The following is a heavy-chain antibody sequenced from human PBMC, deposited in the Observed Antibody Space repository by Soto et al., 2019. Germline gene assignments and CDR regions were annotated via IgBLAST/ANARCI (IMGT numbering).Heavy chain of an antibody. CDR3: ARAPKGYCSSTSCFQNFDY. Sequence: QVQLQESGPGLVKPSQTLSLTCTVSGGSISSGGYYWSWIRQHPGKGLEWFGYIYYSGSTYDNPSLKSRVTISVDTAKNPISLKLSSVTAADTAVYYCARAPKGYCSSTSCFQNFDYWGQGTLVTVSS. J-gene: IGHJ4*02. D-gene: IGHD2-2*01. V-gene: IGHV4-31*03. CDR1: GGSISSGGYY. CDR2: IYYSGST.